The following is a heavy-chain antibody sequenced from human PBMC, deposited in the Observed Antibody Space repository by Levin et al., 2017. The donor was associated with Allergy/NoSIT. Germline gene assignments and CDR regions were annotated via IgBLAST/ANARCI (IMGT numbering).Heavy chain of an antibody. CDR1: GFTFSSYA. CDR2: ISGSGGST. D-gene: IGHD2-21*02. J-gene: IGHJ4*02. CDR3: AKDQGRYCGGDCYFDY. Sequence: PGESLKISCAASGFTFSSYAMSWVRQAPGKGLEWVSAISGSGGSTYYADSVKGRFTISRDNSKNTLYLQMNSLRAEDTAVYYCAKDQGRYCGGDCYFDYWGQGTLVTVSS. V-gene: IGHV3-23*01.